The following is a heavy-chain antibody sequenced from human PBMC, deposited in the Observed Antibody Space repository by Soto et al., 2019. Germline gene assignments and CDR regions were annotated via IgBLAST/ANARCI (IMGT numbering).Heavy chain of an antibody. Sequence: QVQLVQSGAEVKKPGSSVKVSCKASGGTFSTSAISWVRQAPGQGLEWVGGIMPVFPTPDYAQNFQGRVTITAGESTTTAYLELTSLRADDTAVYYCARDKDRLQLGGNYSYILDVWGQGTAITVSS. CDR1: GGTFSTSA. V-gene: IGHV1-69*12. CDR3: ARDKDRLQLGGNYSYILDV. D-gene: IGHD1-1*01. J-gene: IGHJ6*02. CDR2: IMPVFPTP.